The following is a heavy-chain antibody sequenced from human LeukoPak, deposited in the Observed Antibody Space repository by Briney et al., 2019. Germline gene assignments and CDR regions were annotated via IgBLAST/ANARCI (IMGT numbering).Heavy chain of an antibody. D-gene: IGHD6-19*01. V-gene: IGHV3-21*01. J-gene: IGHJ4*02. CDR1: GFSFSGYN. CDR2: IESASNYI. Sequence: GGSLRLSCVASGFSFSGYNMNWFRQVPGEGLEWLWSIESASNYIYYADSVKGRFTISRDNAKNSLFLQMDSLTAEDTAVYYCAREATSGWFYFDHWGQGTLVAV. CDR3: AREATSGWFYFDH.